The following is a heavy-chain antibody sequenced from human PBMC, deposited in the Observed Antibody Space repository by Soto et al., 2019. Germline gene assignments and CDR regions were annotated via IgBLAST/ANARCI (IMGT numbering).Heavy chain of an antibody. Sequence: EVQLVESGGGLVQPGGSLRLSCAASGFTFSTYWMNWVRQAPGKGLEWVANIKQDGSEKYYVDSVKGRFTISRDNAKNSLYLQMGGTIRVRYYYYGMDVWGQGTTVTVSS. V-gene: IGHV3-7*02. CDR1: GFTFSTYW. D-gene: IGHD3-3*01. CDR3: DV. J-gene: IGHJ6*02. CDR2: IKQDGSEK.